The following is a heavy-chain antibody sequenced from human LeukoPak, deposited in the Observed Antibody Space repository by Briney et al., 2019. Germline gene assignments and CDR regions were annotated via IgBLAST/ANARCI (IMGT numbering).Heavy chain of an antibody. Sequence: PGGSLRLSCAASGFTFSDYYMSWIRQAPGKGLEWVSYISSSGSTIYYADSVKGRFTISRDNAKNSLYLQMNSLRAEDTAVYYCASKSGSWYSRLDYWGQGTLVTVSS. J-gene: IGHJ4*02. CDR1: GFTFSDYY. D-gene: IGHD6-13*01. CDR2: ISSSGSTI. V-gene: IGHV3-11*04. CDR3: ASKSGSWYSRLDY.